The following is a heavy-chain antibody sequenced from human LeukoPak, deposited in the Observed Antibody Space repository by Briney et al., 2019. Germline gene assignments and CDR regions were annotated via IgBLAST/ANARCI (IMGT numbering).Heavy chain of an antibody. D-gene: IGHD2-15*01. V-gene: IGHV3-21*01. J-gene: IGHJ3*02. CDR3: ARSYCRGGSCYSGDAFDI. CDR2: ISSSSSYI. Sequence: GGSLRLSCADSGFTFIGYSMNWVRQAPGKGLEWVSSISSSSSYIYYADSVKGRFTISRDNAKNSLFLQMNSLRAEDTAVYYCARSYCRGGSCYSGDAFDIWGQGTMFTVSS. CDR1: GFTFIGYS.